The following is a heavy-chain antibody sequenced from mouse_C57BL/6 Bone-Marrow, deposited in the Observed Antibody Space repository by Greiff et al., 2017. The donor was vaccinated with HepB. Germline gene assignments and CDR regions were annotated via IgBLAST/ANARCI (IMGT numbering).Heavy chain of an antibody. J-gene: IGHJ2*01. CDR1: GYTFTSYW. V-gene: IGHV1-55*01. CDR3: ARWGAY. Sequence: QVQLQKPGAELVKPGASVKMSCKASGYTFTSYWITWVKQGPGQGLEWIGDIYPGSGSTNYNEKFKSKATLTGDTSSSTAYMQLSSLTSEDSAVYYCARWGAYWGQGTTLTVSS. CDR2: IYPGSGST.